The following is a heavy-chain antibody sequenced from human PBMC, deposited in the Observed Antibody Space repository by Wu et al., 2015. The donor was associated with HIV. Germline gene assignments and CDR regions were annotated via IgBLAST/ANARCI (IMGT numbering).Heavy chain of an antibody. CDR1: GDGFTSYA. CDR3: ARVGRSSWYDNVYYYYYYMDV. CDR2: IIPIFGTA. Sequence: QVHLVQFGGEVKKPGSSVKVTCKASGDGFTSYAVSWVRQAPGQGLEWMGGIIPIFGTANYAQKFQGRVTITADESTSTAYMELSSLRSEDTAVYYCARVGRSSWYDNVYYYYYYMDVWGKGTTVTVSS. J-gene: IGHJ6*03. D-gene: IGHD6-13*01. V-gene: IGHV1-69*12.